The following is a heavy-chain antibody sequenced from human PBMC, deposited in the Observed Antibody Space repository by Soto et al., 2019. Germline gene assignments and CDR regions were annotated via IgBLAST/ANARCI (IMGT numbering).Heavy chain of an antibody. CDR3: ARVRLIGMIVAYYYYGMDV. CDR1: GGSFSGYY. Sequence: SDTLSLTCAVYGGSFSGYYWSWIRQPPGKGLEWIGEINHSGSTNYNPSLKSRVTISVDTSKNQFSLKLSSVTAADTAVYYCARVRLIGMIVAYYYYGMDVWGQGTSVTVSS. V-gene: IGHV4-34*01. J-gene: IGHJ6*02. CDR2: INHSGST. D-gene: IGHD3-22*01.